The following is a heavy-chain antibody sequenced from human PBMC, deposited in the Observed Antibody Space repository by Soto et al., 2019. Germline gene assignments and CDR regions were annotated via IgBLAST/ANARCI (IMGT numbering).Heavy chain of an antibody. V-gene: IGHV3-21*01. CDR1: GFTFSGYS. CDR3: AREGYCSSTSCDWAVYYFDF. Sequence: GGSWRLSCPPSGFTFSGYSMNWVRQAPGKGLEWVSSISSRGSYIDDADSVKGRITITRDNANTSQYLQMNSLRAEDAAVYYCAREGYCSSTSCDWAVYYFDFWGQGTLVTVSS. CDR2: ISSRGSYI. D-gene: IGHD2-2*01. J-gene: IGHJ4*02.